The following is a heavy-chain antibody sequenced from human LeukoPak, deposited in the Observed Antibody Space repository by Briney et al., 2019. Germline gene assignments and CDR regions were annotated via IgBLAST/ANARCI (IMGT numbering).Heavy chain of an antibody. D-gene: IGHD3-10*02. CDR3: ARGALHVFDY. Sequence: GGSLRLSCAASGFPFSTYAMSWVRQTPGKGLEWVPCISTSGSTAYYADSVKGRFTISRDNGKNSLFLQMNTLTAEDTAVYYCARGALHVFDYWGQGTPVTVSS. CDR2: ISTSGSTA. J-gene: IGHJ4*02. CDR1: GFPFSTYA. V-gene: IGHV3-48*03.